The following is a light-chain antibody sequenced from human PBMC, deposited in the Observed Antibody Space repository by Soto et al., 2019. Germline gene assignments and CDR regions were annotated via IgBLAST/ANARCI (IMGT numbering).Light chain of an antibody. J-gene: IGKJ2*01. V-gene: IGKV1D-13*01. CDR3: QQFNNYPYT. Sequence: IQLTQSPSSLSASVGDRDTITCRASQGISSALAWYQQKQGKAPKLLIYDASSLESGVPSRFSGSGSGTDFTLTISSLQPEDFATYYCQQFNNYPYTFGQGTKLEIK. CDR2: DAS. CDR1: QGISSA.